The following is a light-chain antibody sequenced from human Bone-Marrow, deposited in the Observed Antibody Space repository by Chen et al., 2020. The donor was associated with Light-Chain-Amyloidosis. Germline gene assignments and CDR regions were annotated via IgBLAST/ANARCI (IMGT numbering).Light chain of an antibody. Sequence: EIVLTQSPGTLSLSPGEGANLSCSASPTISSNYLTWYQQKFGQAPRLLIYGSSSRATGIPDRFTGSGSGTDFTLTINRLEPEDFAMYYCQQYGTSPLTFGGGTKVEIK. J-gene: IGKJ4*01. CDR1: PTISSNY. V-gene: IGKV3-20*01. CDR3: QQYGTSPLT. CDR2: GSS.